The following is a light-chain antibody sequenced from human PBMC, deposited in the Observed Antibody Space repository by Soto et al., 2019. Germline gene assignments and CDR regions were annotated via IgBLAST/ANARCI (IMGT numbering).Light chain of an antibody. CDR3: QHYHDWPPIP. J-gene: IGKJ5*01. CDR2: GAS. Sequence: ERVVTQAPGTLSVSPGDRATLSCRASQSVSNNLAWYQQKPGQAPRLLIHGASTRATGIPASFSGSGSGTEFTLTISSLQSEDFAVYYCQHYHDWPPIPFAQGTRLKI. V-gene: IGKV3-15*01. CDR1: QSVSNN.